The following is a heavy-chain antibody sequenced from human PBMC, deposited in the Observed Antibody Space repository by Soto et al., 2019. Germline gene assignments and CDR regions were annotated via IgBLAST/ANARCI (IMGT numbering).Heavy chain of an antibody. CDR3: ARESAGRDEFQSSGDFDY. Sequence: QVQLVQSGAEVKKPGASVKVSCKASGYFFASYSMHWVRQAPGQGLEWMRMINPSVGSTSYVEKFQGRVTMTRDTSTSTVYMELSGLRSEDTAVYYCARESAGRDEFQSSGDFDYWGQGTLVTVSS. D-gene: IGHD2-15*01. V-gene: IGHV1-46*01. J-gene: IGHJ4*02. CDR2: INPSVGST. CDR1: GYFFASYS.